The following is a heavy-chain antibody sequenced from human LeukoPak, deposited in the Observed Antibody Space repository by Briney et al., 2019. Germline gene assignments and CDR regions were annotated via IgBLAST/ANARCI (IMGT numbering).Heavy chain of an antibody. V-gene: IGHV3-7*03. CDR2: INQEERAK. Sequence: PGGSLRLSCAASGFTFSRYWMSWVRQAPGKGLEGGASINQEERAKFYVDSVKGRFTISRDNAKNSLYLQVNSLRAEDTAVYYCAKGRYYMDVWGKGTTVTISS. CDR3: AKGRYYMDV. J-gene: IGHJ6*03. CDR1: GFTFSRYW.